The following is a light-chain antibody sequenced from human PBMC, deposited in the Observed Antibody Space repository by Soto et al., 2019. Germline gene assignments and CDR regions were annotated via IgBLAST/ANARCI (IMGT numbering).Light chain of an antibody. V-gene: IGKV1-39*01. J-gene: IGKJ1*01. CDR2: TTS. CDR3: QQYDSFSVT. CDR1: QFISTY. Sequence: DIQMTQSPSSLSASVGYTVTITCRPSQFISTYLNLYQQKPGKAPNLLIYTTSSLHSGVPSRFSGSGSGTDFTLTISSLQPEDFATYYCQQYDSFSVTFGHGTKVDIK.